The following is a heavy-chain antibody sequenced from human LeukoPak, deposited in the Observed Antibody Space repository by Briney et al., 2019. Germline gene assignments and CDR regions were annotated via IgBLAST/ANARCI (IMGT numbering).Heavy chain of an antibody. J-gene: IGHJ4*02. D-gene: IGHD5-12*01. CDR1: GFTFDDYA. V-gene: IGHV3-9*01. Sequence: PGRSLRLSCAASGFTFDDYAMHWVRQAPGKGLEWVSGISWNSGSIGYADSVKGRFTISRDNAKNSLYLQMNSLRAEDTAVYYCTRGYAGIDYWGQGTLVTVSS. CDR2: ISWNSGSI. CDR3: TRGYAGIDY.